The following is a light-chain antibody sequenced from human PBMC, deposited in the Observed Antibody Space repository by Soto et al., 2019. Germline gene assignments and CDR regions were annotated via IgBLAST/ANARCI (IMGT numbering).Light chain of an antibody. CDR2: DAS. J-gene: IGKJ1*01. CDR1: QSVSNN. CDR3: PQYNNWPPWT. V-gene: IGKV3-15*01. Sequence: ILMTQSPATLSVSPGERATLSCRASQSVSNNLAWYQQKPGQAPRLLIYDASTRATGIPARFSGSGSGTEFPLTISGLQSEDFAVYYCPQYNNWPPWTFAQGTKVEIK.